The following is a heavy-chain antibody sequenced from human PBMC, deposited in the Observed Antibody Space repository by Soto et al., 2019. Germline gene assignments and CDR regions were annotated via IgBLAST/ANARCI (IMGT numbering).Heavy chain of an antibody. V-gene: IGHV3-23*01. CDR2: ISGSGGST. Sequence: GGSLRLSCAASGFTFSSYAMSWVRQAPGKGLEWVSAISGSGGSTYYADSVKGRCTISRDNSKNTLYLQMNSLRAEDTAVYYCAKDMRIAAKYYYYYGMDVWGQGTTVTVSS. J-gene: IGHJ6*02. CDR3: AKDMRIAAKYYYYYGMDV. CDR1: GFTFSSYA. D-gene: IGHD6-6*01.